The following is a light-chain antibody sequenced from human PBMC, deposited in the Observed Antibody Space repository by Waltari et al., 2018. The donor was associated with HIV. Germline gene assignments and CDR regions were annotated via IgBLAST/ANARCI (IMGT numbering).Light chain of an antibody. CDR2: RFN. V-gene: IGLV1-44*01. CDR3: AAWDDSLNGVV. Sequence: QSVLTQPPSASGTPGQTVTISCSGSTSRIGSNTVNWYQHLPGRAPNLLIYRFNQPPSGVPDRFSGSKSGTAASLAISGLQSEDEADYSCAAWDDSLNGVVFGGGTKLTVL. CDR1: TSRIGSNT. J-gene: IGLJ2*01.